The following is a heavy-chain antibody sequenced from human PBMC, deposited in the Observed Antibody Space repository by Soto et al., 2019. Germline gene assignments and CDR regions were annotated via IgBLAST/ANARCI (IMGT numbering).Heavy chain of an antibody. V-gene: IGHV1-69*13. CDR3: ARGEWFVRGYGMDV. Sequence: GASVKVSCKASGGTFSSFAINWARQAPGQGLEWMGGIIPIFGAADYAQKFQGRVTITADESTSTAYMELSSLRSEDTAVYYCARGEWFVRGYGMDVWGRGTTVTVSS. CDR1: GGTFSSFA. CDR2: IIPIFGAA. D-gene: IGHD3-3*01. J-gene: IGHJ6*02.